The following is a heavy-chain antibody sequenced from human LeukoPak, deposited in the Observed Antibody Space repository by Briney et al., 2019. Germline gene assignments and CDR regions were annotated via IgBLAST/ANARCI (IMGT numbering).Heavy chain of an antibody. CDR2: IHPNSGGT. V-gene: IGHV1-2*02. Sequence: ASVQVSCKASGYTFTGYYMHWVRPAPGQGLAWMGWIHPNSGGTKYAQKFQGRVTMTRDTSITTAYMELSRLTSDDTAVYYCARTRRDGYNYDLDYWGQGTLVTVSS. J-gene: IGHJ4*02. CDR1: GYTFTGYY. D-gene: IGHD5-24*01. CDR3: ARTRRDGYNYDLDY.